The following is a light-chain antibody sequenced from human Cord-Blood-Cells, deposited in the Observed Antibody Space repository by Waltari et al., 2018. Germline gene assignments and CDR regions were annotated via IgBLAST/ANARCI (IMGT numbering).Light chain of an antibody. CDR1: RGHSSYI. CDR3: ETWDSNTRV. Sequence: QPVLTQSSSASASLGSSVKLTCTLGRGHSSYIIAWHQQQPGKAPRYLMKLEGSGSYNKGSGVPDRFSGSSSGADRYLTISNLQSEDEADYYCETWDSNTRVFGTGTKVTVL. J-gene: IGLJ1*01. V-gene: IGLV4-60*03. CDR2: LEGSGSY.